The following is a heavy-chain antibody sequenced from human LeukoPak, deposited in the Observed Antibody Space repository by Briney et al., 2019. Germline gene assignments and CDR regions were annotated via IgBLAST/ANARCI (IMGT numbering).Heavy chain of an antibody. D-gene: IGHD5-24*01. CDR2: IYYSGNT. J-gene: IGHJ4*02. CDR1: GDSISSGGYY. V-gene: IGHV4-31*11. CDR3: ARNTPASRWLLDY. Sequence: PSQTLSLTCAVSGDSISSGGYYWSWIRQHPGKGLEWIGYIYYSGNTYYNPSLKSRVTISVDTSKNQFSLKLSSVTAADTAVYFCARNTPASRWLLDYWGKGTLVTVSS.